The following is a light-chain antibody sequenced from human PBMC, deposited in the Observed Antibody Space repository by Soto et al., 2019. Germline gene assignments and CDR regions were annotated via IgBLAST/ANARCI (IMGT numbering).Light chain of an antibody. V-gene: IGKV3-15*01. J-gene: IGKJ1*01. CDR3: QQYKDWPTT. CDR1: QSVSTT. Sequence: EIVMTQSPATLSVSPGERATLSCRSSQSVSTTVAWYQQKFGQAPRLLIYSASTRATGVPVRFSGSGSGTDFTLTITSLQSEDFGIYYCQQYKDWPTTFGQGDQGGYQ. CDR2: SAS.